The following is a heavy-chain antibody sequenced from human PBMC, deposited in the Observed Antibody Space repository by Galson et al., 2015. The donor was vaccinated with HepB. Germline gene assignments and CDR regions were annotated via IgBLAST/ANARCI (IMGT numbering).Heavy chain of an antibody. J-gene: IGHJ4*02. D-gene: IGHD5-24*01. Sequence: SLRLSCAASGFTFSSHEMNWVRQVPGKGLEWVSYISSRSSTIYYADSVKGRFTISRGDAKNSLYLQMNSLRAEDTAVYFCAREARDGFVGFFDYWGQGTQVTVSS. CDR1: GFTFSSHE. V-gene: IGHV3-48*03. CDR2: ISSRSSTI. CDR3: AREARDGFVGFFDY.